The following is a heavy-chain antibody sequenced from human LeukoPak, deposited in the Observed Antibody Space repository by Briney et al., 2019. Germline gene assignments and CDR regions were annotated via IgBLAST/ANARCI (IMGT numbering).Heavy chain of an antibody. CDR2: ISSSGSTI. Sequence: GGSLRLSCAASGFTFSDYYMSWIRQAPGKGLEWVSYISSSGSTIYYADSVKGRFTISRDNAKNSLYLQMNSLRAEDTAVYYCARQKLYFAPPMGFDYWGQGSLVTVSS. V-gene: IGHV3-11*01. D-gene: IGHD3-9*01. J-gene: IGHJ4*02. CDR1: GFTFSDYY. CDR3: ARQKLYFAPPMGFDY.